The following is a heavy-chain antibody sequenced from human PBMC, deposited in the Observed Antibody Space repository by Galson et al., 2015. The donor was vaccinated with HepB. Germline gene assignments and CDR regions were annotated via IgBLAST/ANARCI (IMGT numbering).Heavy chain of an antibody. V-gene: IGHV3-23*01. CDR3: ARDRAVTPRLGCPLY. Sequence: LRLSCAASGFMFSNYAMHWVRQAPGKGLEWVSVIFGSGGGAYYAEAVKGRFTISRDNSKNTLSLQMNSLRPEDTAVYYCARDRAVTPRLGCPLYWGQGILVTVSS. CDR1: GFMFSNYA. CDR2: IFGSGGGA. J-gene: IGHJ4*02. D-gene: IGHD2-21*02.